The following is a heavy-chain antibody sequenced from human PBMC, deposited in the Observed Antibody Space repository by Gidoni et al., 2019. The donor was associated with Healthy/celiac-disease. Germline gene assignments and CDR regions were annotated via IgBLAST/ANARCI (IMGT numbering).Heavy chain of an antibody. J-gene: IGHJ3*02. V-gene: IGHV4-31*03. Sequence: QVQLHESGTGLVKPSQDLPRTSSVSGGSLSSGGYYSSWIRQHPGKGLEWVGYIYYSGGTYYNPSLKSRVTISVDTSKNQFSLKLSSVTAADPAVYYCARANAGSHDAFDIWGQGTMVTVSS. D-gene: IGHD2-15*01. CDR3: ARANAGSHDAFDI. CDR1: GGSLSSGGYY. CDR2: IYYSGGT.